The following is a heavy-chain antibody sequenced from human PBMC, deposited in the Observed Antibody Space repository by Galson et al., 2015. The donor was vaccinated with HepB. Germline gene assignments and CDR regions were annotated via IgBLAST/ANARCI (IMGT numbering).Heavy chain of an antibody. CDR1: GYSFTTYW. CDR2: IFPGDSET. CDR3: ARPGRGRVVGGGFAFEL. J-gene: IGHJ3*01. D-gene: IGHD2-15*01. Sequence: QSGAEMKKPGESLKISCKGSGYSFTTYWIGWVRQMPGKGLEWMGIIFPGDSETTYSPSFQGQVTISVNKSISTAYLQWSRLTAPDTAMYYCARPGRGRVVGGGFAFELWGQGTMVTVSS. V-gene: IGHV5-51*01.